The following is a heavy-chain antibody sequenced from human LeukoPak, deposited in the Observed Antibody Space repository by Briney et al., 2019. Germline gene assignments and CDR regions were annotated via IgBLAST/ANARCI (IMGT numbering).Heavy chain of an antibody. CDR1: GFTFNSYG. D-gene: IGHD1-26*01. V-gene: IGHV3-33*01. CDR2: IWYDGSIK. CDR3: ARGSGGYYNWFDP. Sequence: PGRSLRLSCAASGFTFNSYGMHWVRQAPGKGLEWVAVIWYDGSIKYYADSVQGRFTISRDNSKNTVYLQMNSLGAEDTALYYCARGSGGYYNWFDPWGQGTLVTVSS. J-gene: IGHJ5*02.